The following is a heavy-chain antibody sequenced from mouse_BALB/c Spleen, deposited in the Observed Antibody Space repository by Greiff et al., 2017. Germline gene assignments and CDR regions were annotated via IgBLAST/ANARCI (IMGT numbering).Heavy chain of an antibody. CDR2: IWSDGST. V-gene: IGHV2-6-2*01. CDR1: GFSLTSYG. J-gene: IGHJ4*01. D-gene: IGHD1-2*01. CDR3: TRHRGSTAYAIDY. Sequence: QVQLKQSGPDLVAPSQSLSITCTVSGFSLTSYGVHWVRQPPGKGLEWLVVIWSDGSTTYNSALKSRLSISKDNSKSQVFLKMKSLQTDDTAMYYCTRHRGSTAYAIDYWGQGTSVTVTS.